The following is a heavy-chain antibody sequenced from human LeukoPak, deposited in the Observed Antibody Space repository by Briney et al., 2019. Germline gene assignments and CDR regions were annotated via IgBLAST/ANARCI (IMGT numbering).Heavy chain of an antibody. CDR3: ARTLSSGGWPHPADP. D-gene: IGHD6-19*01. J-gene: IGHJ5*02. Sequence: SETLSLTCSVSGGSISSSGYSWGWIRQPPGKGLEGIGIISYRGSTYYNPSLKSRVTISKYTSETQHYLKMSSVTAASTPVYYSARTLSSGGWPHPADPWGPGTPVTVSS. CDR1: GGSISSSGYS. CDR2: ISYRGST. V-gene: IGHV4-39*07.